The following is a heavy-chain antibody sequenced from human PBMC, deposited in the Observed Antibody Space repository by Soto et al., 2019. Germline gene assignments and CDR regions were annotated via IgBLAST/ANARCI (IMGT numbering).Heavy chain of an antibody. Sequence: QVQLQESGPGLVKPSGTLSLTCAVSGGSISSSNWWSWVRQPPGKGLEWIGEIYHSGSTNYNPSPKRRVTKSGKQAQDQFSLKLGSVAAADTAVYYCARDRQGYYYYYGMDVWGQGTTVTVSS. CDR1: GGSISSSNW. CDR3: ARDRQGYYYYYGMDV. CDR2: IYHSGST. J-gene: IGHJ6*02. V-gene: IGHV4-4*02.